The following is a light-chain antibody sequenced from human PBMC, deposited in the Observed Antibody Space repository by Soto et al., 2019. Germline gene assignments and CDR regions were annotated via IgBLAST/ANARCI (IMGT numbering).Light chain of an antibody. J-gene: IGKJ4*01. CDR1: QSVSSN. CDR2: AAS. CDR3: QQYYDWPSLT. Sequence: EIVMTQSPATLSVSPGERATLSCRASQSVSSNLAWYQQKPGQAPRLLIYAASIRATGIPARFSGSGSGTEFTLSISSLQSTDFAVYYCQQYYDWPSLTFGGGTKVDIK. V-gene: IGKV3-15*01.